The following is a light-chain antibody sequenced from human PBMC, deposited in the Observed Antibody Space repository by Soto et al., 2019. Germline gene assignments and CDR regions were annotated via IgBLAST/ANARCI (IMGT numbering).Light chain of an antibody. CDR3: QQYGSSLLT. V-gene: IGKV3-20*01. CDR2: GAS. CDR1: QSVSSTN. Sequence: EIVLTQSPGTLALSPGERATLSCRASQSVSSTNLAWYQQGPGQAPRLLIYGASSRANGIPDRFSGGGSGTDFTLTISRLEPEDFAVYYCQQYGSSLLTFGGGTKVDIK. J-gene: IGKJ4*01.